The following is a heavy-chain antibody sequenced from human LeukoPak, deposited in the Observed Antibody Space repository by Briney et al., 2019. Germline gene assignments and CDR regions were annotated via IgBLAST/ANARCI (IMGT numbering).Heavy chain of an antibody. CDR3: AKAVWFGEFDYYFFGLDV. CDR2: IRGSGGDT. CDR1: GFTFSSYA. V-gene: IGHV3-23*01. J-gene: IGHJ6*02. D-gene: IGHD3-10*01. Sequence: PGGSLRLSCAAFGFTFSSYAMGWVRQAPGKGLEWVSAIRGSGGDTDYADSVKGRFTFSRDNSKNTLYLQMNSLRPEDTALYYCAKAVWFGEFDYYFFGLDVWGQGTTITVTS.